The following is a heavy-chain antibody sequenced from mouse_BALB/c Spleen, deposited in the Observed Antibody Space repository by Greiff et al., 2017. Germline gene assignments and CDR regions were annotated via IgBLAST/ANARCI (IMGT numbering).Heavy chain of an antibody. V-gene: IGHV5-12-1*01. CDR1: GFAFSSYD. Sequence: EVKLVESGGGLVKPGGSLKLSCAASGFAFSSYDMSWVRQTPEKRLEWVAYISSGGGSTYYPDTVKGRFTISRDNAKNTLYLQMSSLKSEDTAMYYCARGDYWGQGTSVTVSS. CDR3: ARGDY. CDR2: ISSGGGST. J-gene: IGHJ4*01.